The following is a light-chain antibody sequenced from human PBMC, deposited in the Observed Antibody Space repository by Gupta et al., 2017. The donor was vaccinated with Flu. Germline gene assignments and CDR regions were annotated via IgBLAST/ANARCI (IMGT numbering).Light chain of an antibody. J-gene: IGLJ3*02. CDR2: YNN. Sequence: QSELTQSLSASGTPGQRVTIACFGSSSNIGTNTVNWYQQFPGTAPRLLIYYNNMRPSGLPGRFSGSKSGTSASLAISGLQSEDEADYYCAAWDDSLNGLVFGGGTKLTVL. CDR1: SSNIGTNT. CDR3: AAWDDSLNGLV. V-gene: IGLV1-44*01.